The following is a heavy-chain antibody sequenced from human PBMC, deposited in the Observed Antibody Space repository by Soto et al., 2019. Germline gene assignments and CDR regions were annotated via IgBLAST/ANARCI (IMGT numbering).Heavy chain of an antibody. Sequence: QVQLQESGPGLLKPSGTLSLTCAVSGGSISSSNWWSWVRQPPGKGREWIGEIYHSGSTNYNPSLKSRAPXSXDXXKNQFSLKLSSVTAADTAVYYCASVRGGYYYAMDVWGQGTTVTVSS. CDR3: ASVRGGYYYAMDV. CDR1: GGSISSSNW. J-gene: IGHJ6*02. CDR2: IYHSGST. V-gene: IGHV4-4*02. D-gene: IGHD3-10*02.